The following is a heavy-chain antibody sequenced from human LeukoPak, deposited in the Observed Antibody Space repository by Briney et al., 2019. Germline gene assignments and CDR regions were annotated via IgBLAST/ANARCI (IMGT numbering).Heavy chain of an antibody. CDR3: ARDLSDIVVVPAATNFDY. CDR1: GYTFTSYY. CDR2: ISAYNGNT. V-gene: IGHV1-18*04. Sequence: ASVKVSCKASGYTFTSYYMHWVRQAPGQGLEWMGWISAYNGNTNYAQKLQGRVTMTTDTSTSTAYMELRSLRSDDTAVYYCARDLSDIVVVPAATNFDYWGQGTLVTVSS. J-gene: IGHJ4*02. D-gene: IGHD2-2*01.